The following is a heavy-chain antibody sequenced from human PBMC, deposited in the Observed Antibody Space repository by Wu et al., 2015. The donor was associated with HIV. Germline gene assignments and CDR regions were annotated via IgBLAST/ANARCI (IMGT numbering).Heavy chain of an antibody. CDR2: IYHSGST. J-gene: IGHJ4*02. V-gene: IGHV4-38-2*01. CDR3: ARLQSSSSWPHFDY. CDR1: GYSISSGYY. Sequence: VQLQESGPGLVKPSETLSLTCAVSGYSISSGYYWGWIRQPPGKGLEWIGSIYHSGSTYYNPSLKSRVTISVDTSKNQFSLKLNSVTAADTAVYYCARLQSSSSWPHFDYWGQGTLVIVSS. D-gene: IGHD6-13*01.